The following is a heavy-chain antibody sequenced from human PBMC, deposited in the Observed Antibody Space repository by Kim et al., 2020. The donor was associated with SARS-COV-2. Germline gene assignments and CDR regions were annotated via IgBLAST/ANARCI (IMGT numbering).Heavy chain of an antibody. D-gene: IGHD5-12*01. J-gene: IGHJ1*01. CDR2: ISYSGIT. CDR1: GGYIDNYY. V-gene: IGHV4-59*01. CDR3: ARGRGFSGFVV. Sequence: SETLSLTCTLSGGYIDNYYWSWIRQSPGKGLEWIGAISYSGITDDSPSLKGRVAISLGTSRKQFSLTLTSVTAADTAAYYCARGRGFSGFVVWGQVTLVT.